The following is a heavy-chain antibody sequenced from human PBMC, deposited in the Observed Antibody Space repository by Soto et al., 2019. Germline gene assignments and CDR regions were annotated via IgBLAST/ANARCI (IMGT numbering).Heavy chain of an antibody. J-gene: IGHJ4*02. Sequence: EVQLVESGGGLVQSGGSLRLSCAASGFTVSSNYMSWVRQAPGKGLEWVSVIYAGGSTYYADSVKGRFTIPRDNSKNTVYLQMNSLRAEDTAVYYCARDRGRMTPVSTDFDYWGQGTLVTVSS. D-gene: IGHD4-17*01. V-gene: IGHV3-66*01. CDR3: ARDRGRMTPVSTDFDY. CDR2: IYAGGST. CDR1: GFTVSSNY.